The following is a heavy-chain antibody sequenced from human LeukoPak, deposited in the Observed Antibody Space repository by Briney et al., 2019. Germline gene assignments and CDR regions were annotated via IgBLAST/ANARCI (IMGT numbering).Heavy chain of an antibody. D-gene: IGHD3-3*01. CDR2: IYTSGST. V-gene: IGHV4-61*02. CDR1: GGSISSGSYY. Sequence: PSETLSLTCTVSGGSISSGSYYWSWIRQPAGKGLEWIGRIYTSGSTNYNPSLKSRVTISVDTSKNQFSLKLSSVTAADTAIYYCVRRPPIFGVVIIGDDFDIWGQGTMVTVSS. CDR3: VRRPPIFGVVIIGDDFDI. J-gene: IGHJ3*02.